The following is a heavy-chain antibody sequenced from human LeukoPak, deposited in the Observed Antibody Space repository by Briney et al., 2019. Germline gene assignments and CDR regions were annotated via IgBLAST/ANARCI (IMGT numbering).Heavy chain of an antibody. V-gene: IGHV3-30-3*01. D-gene: IGHD5-18*01. CDR3: ARLRGYSSGSQSGFNF. CDR2: ISYDGSNK. J-gene: IGHJ4*02. Sequence: GGSLRLSCAASGFIFSSFAMHWVRQAPGKGLEWVAVISYDGSNKYYADSVKGRFTISRDNSKNTLYLQMNSLRAKDTAVYCCARLRGYSSGSQSGFNFWGQGTLVTVSS. CDR1: GFIFSSFA.